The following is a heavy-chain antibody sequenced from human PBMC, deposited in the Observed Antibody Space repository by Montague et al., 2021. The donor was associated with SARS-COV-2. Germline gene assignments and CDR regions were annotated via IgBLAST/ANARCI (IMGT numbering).Heavy chain of an antibody. J-gene: IGHJ4*02. D-gene: IGHD3-10*01. V-gene: IGHV4-34*01. Sequence: SETLSLTCAVYGRSFSGYFWTWVRQSPGKGLEWIGEIKHTGFTNYNPSLKSRVTISMDTSKNQFSLRLTSVTAADTAVYYCARGKDDITVALVVISSSSYFDSWGRGTPVTVSS. CDR2: IKHTGFT. CDR1: GRSFSGYF. CDR3: ARGKDDITVALVVISSSSYFDS.